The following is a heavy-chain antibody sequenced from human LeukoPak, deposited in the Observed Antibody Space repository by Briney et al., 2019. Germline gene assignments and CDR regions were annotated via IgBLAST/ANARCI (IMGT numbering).Heavy chain of an antibody. D-gene: IGHD3-10*01. J-gene: IGHJ5*02. Sequence: PSETLSLTCTVSGGSISNHYWSWIRQPPGKGLEWVGYISYSGSTNYNPSLKSRVTISIDTSRTQFSVKLTSVTAADTALNYCARADASGSKRWFDPWGQGILVIVSS. CDR1: GGSISNHY. V-gene: IGHV4-59*11. CDR3: ARADASGSKRWFDP. CDR2: ISYSGST.